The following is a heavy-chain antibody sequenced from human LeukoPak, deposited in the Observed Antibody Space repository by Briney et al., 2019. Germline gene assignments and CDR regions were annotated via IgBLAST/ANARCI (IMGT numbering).Heavy chain of an antibody. CDR2: ISAYNGNT. D-gene: IGHD6-19*01. J-gene: IGHJ3*02. Sequence: VAPVKVSCKASGYTFTSYGISRVRQAPGQGLEWMGWISAYNGNTNYAQKLQGRVTMTTDTSTSTAYMELRSLRSDDTAVYYCASVRRAGAFDIWGQGTMVTVSS. V-gene: IGHV1-18*01. CDR1: GYTFTSYG. CDR3: ASVRRAGAFDI.